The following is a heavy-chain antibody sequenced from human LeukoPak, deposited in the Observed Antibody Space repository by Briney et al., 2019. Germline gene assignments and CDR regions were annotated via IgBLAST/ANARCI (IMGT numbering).Heavy chain of an antibody. D-gene: IGHD3/OR15-3a*01. CDR2: ISYDGSNK. Sequence: PGGSLRLSCAASGFTFSSYAIHWVRQAPGKGLEWVAVISYDGSNKYYADSVKGRFTISRDNSKNTLYLQMNSLRVEDTAVYYCARDSGFSGTQRGEYWGQGTLVTVSS. J-gene: IGHJ4*02. CDR1: GFTFSSYA. CDR3: ARDSGFSGTQRGEY. V-gene: IGHV3-30*04.